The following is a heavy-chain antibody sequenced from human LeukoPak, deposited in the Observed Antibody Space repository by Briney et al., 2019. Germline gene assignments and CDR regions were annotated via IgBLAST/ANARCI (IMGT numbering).Heavy chain of an antibody. V-gene: IGHV3-30-3*01. CDR2: ISYDGSNK. J-gene: IGHJ4*02. Sequence: GGSLRLSCAASGFTFSSYAMHWVRQAPGKGLEWVAVISYDGSNKYYADSVKGRFTISRDNSKSTLYLQMNSLRAEDTAVYYCAREGSGWSYYFDYWGQGTLVTVSS. CDR3: AREGSGWSYYFDY. D-gene: IGHD6-19*01. CDR1: GFTFSSYA.